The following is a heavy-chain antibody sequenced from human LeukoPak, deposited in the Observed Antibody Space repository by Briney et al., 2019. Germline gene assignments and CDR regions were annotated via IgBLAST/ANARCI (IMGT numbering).Heavy chain of an antibody. CDR3: ARDDRSDCSGGSCPSV. CDR2: INHSGRT. Sequence: SETLSLTCAVSGGSFSGYYWTWIRQPPGKGLEWIGEINHSGRTNYNPSLKSRVIMSVDTSKNQFSLKLSSVTAADTAVYYCARDDRSDCSGGSCPSVWGQGTLVTVSS. D-gene: IGHD2-15*01. V-gene: IGHV4-34*01. J-gene: IGHJ4*02. CDR1: GGSFSGYY.